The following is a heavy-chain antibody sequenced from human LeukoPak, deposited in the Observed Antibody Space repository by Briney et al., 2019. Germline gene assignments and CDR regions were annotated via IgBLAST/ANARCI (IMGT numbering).Heavy chain of an antibody. CDR3: ARLVGIGGTGTTDYFDY. J-gene: IGHJ4*02. V-gene: IGHV5-51*01. D-gene: IGHD1-14*01. CDR2: IYPGDSDT. Sequence: GESLKISCKGSGYSFTSYWIGWVRQLPGKGLEWMGIIYPGDSDTRYSPSFQGQVTISADKSISTAYLQWSSLKASDTAMYYCARLVGIGGTGTTDYFDYWGQGTLVTVSS. CDR1: GYSFTSYW.